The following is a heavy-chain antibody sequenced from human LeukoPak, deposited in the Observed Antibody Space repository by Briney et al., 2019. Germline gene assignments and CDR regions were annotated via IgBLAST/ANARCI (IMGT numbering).Heavy chain of an antibody. CDR3: ARDNDSRDPPHFDY. J-gene: IGHJ4*02. CDR1: GFTFSSYA. CDR2: ISGSGGST. V-gene: IGHV3-23*01. Sequence: DPGGSLRLSCAASGFTFSSYAMSWARQAPGKGLEWVSAISGSGGSTYYADSVKGRFTISRDNSKNTLYLQMNSLRAEDTAVYYCARDNDSRDPPHFDYWGQGTLVTVSS. D-gene: IGHD3-16*01.